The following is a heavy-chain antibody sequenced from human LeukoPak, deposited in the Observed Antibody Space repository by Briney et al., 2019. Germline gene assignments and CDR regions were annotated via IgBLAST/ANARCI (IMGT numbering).Heavy chain of an antibody. J-gene: IGHJ4*02. V-gene: IGHV3-23*01. D-gene: IGHD3-10*01. CDR1: GFTFSSYA. CDR2: ISGSGGST. Sequence: GGSLRLSCAASGFTFSSYAMSWVRQAPGKGLEWVSAISGSGGSTYYADSVKGRFTISRDNSKNTLYLQVNSLRAEDTAVYYCAKDYGSGSYTRYYFDYWGQGTLVTVSS. CDR3: AKDYGSGSYTRYYFDY.